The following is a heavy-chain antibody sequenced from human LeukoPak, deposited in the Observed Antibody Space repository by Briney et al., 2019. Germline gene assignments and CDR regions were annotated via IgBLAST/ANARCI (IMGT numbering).Heavy chain of an antibody. CDR2: IFYSGST. CDR1: GCSISSGYY. CDR3: ARLDGYNPAS. V-gene: IGHV4-38-2*01. J-gene: IGHJ4*02. D-gene: IGHD5-24*01. Sequence: PSETLSLTCAVSGCSISSGYYCGWIRQPPGKGLEWVGSIFYSGSTYFNPSLRSRVTISVDTSKNQVSLKLSSVTAADTAVYFCARLDGYNPASWGQGTLVTVSS.